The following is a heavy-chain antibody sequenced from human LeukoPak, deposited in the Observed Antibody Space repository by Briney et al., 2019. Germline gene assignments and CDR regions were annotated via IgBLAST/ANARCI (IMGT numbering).Heavy chain of an antibody. CDR1: GYTFTSYA. Sequence: ASVKVSCKASGYTFTSYAISWVRQAPGQGLEWMGRIIPILGIANYAQKFQGRVTITADKSTSTAYMELSSLRSEDTAVYYCASSPTVPDIVVVPAAPFDYWGQGTLVTVSS. CDR2: IIPILGIA. J-gene: IGHJ4*02. D-gene: IGHD2-2*01. CDR3: ASSPTVPDIVVVPAAPFDY. V-gene: IGHV1-69*04.